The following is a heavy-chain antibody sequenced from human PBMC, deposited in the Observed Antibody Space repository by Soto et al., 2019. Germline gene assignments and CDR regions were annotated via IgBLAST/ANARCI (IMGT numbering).Heavy chain of an antibody. CDR1: GGTFSSYA. V-gene: IGHV1-69*06. CDR3: ARVDTLVVLVSEPGWYFDL. D-gene: IGHD3-22*01. J-gene: IGHJ2*01. CDR2: IIPIFGTA. Sequence: QVQLVQSGAEVKKPGSSVKVSCKASGGTFSSYAISWVRQAPGQGLEWMGGIIPIFGTANYAQKFQGRVTITADKSTSTVSIAESNLRSEDTAVYCCARVDTLVVLVSEPGWYFDLWGRGTLVTVSS.